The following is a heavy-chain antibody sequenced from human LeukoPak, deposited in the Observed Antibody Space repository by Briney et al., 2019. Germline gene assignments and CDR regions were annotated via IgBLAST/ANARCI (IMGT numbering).Heavy chain of an antibody. J-gene: IGHJ5*02. V-gene: IGHV4-39*07. CDR3: ARAPYCSGGSCRLFDP. D-gene: IGHD2-15*01. Sequence: PSETLSLTCTVSGGSISSSSYYWGWIRQPPGKGLEWIGSIYYSGSTYYNPSLKSRVTISVDTSKNQFSLKLSSVTAADTAVYYCARAPYCSGGSCRLFDPWGQGTLVTVSS. CDR2: IYYSGST. CDR1: GGSISSSSYY.